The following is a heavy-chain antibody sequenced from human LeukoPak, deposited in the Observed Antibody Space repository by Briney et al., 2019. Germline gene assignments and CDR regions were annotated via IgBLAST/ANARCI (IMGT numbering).Heavy chain of an antibody. D-gene: IGHD5-18*01. CDR1: GGSISSGSYY. V-gene: IGHV4-39*01. CDR3: ARDTAMATGYYYYGMDV. Sequence: SETLSLTCTVSGGSISSGSYYWGWIRQPPGKGLEWIGSIYYSGSTYYNPSLKSRVTISVDTSKNQFSLKLSSVTAADTAVYYCARDTAMATGYYYYGMDVWGQGTTVTVSS. CDR2: IYYSGST. J-gene: IGHJ6*02.